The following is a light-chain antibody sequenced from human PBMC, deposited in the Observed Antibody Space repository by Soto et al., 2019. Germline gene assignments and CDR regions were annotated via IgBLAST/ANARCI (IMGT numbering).Light chain of an antibody. V-gene: IGKV3-15*01. CDR1: QSVSSN. Sequence: EIVMTQSPATLSVSPGERATLSCRASQSVSSNLAWYQQKPGQAPRLLIYGASTTATGIPARFSGSGSGTEFTLTISSLQSEDSAVYYCQQYNNWPPWTFGQGTKVEIK. CDR2: GAS. J-gene: IGKJ1*01. CDR3: QQYNNWPPWT.